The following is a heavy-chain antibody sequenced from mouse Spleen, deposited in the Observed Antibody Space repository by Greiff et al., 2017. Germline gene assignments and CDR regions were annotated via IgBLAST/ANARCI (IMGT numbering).Heavy chain of an antibody. CDR1: GYTFTSYW. D-gene: IGHD1-1*01. V-gene: IGHV1-72*01. Sequence: QVQLQQPGAELVKPGASVKLSCKASGYTFTSYWVHWVKQRPGRGLEGIGRIDPNSGGTKYNEKFKSKATLTVDKPSSTAYMQLSSLTSEDSAVYYCARGDYYGRDRMLEDYWGQGTSVTVSS. J-gene: IGHJ4*01. CDR2: IDPNSGGT. CDR3: ARGDYYGRDRMLEDY.